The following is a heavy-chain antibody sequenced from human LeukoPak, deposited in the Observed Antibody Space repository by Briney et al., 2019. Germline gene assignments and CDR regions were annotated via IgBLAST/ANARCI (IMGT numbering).Heavy chain of an antibody. V-gene: IGHV1-18*01. J-gene: IGHJ3*02. CDR3: AREGYCSSTSCYKGAFDI. D-gene: IGHD2-2*02. Sequence: ASVKVSCKASGYTFTSYGISWVRQAPRQGLEWMGWISAYNGNTNYAQKLQGRVTMTTDTSTSTAYVELRSLRSDDTAVYYCAREGYCSSTSCYKGAFDIWGQGTMVTVSS. CDR1: GYTFTSYG. CDR2: ISAYNGNT.